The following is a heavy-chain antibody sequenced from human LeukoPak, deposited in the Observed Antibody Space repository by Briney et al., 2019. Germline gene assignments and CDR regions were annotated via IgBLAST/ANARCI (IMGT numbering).Heavy chain of an antibody. CDR1: GYILSSYN. D-gene: IGHD6-19*01. J-gene: IGHJ4*02. CDR2: INPSGGDT. V-gene: IGHV1-46*01. CDR3: ARFAVHRRLTVAGQFGLDY. Sequence: ASVKVSCKASGYILSSYNMHWVRQAPGQGLEWLGIINPSGGDTKYAQKFQGRVTLTRDKSTSTVYMELSSLRSEDTAVYYCARFAVHRRLTVAGQFGLDYWGQGTLVTVSS.